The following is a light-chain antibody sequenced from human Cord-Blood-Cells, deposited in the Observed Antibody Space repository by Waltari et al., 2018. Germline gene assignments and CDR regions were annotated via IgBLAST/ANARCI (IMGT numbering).Light chain of an antibody. J-gene: IGLJ3*02. Sequence: NFMLTQPHSVSESPGTTVTISCTPSSGSIPSNHLQRYQQRPGSSPPTVIYEDNQRPSGVPERFSGSIDSSSNSASLTISGLKTEDEADYYCQSYDSSNQVFGGGTKLTVL. V-gene: IGLV6-57*01. CDR1: SGSIPSNH. CDR2: EDN. CDR3: QSYDSSNQV.